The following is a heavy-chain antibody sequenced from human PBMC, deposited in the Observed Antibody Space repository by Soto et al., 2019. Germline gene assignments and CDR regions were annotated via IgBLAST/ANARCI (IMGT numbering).Heavy chain of an antibody. J-gene: IGHJ4*02. CDR1: GFSLTTTSMG. CDR2: IYWDDDQ. V-gene: IGHV2-5*02. CDR3: AHAGDYDLLSFDH. Sequence: QITLKESGPPLVRPAQTLTLTCASSGFSLTTTSMGVAWIRQPPGKALEWLALIYWDDDQRYRPSLKDRLTISKDTSRSRVVLTISNMNPEDTGTYFCAHAGDYDLLSFDHWGPGTLVTVSS. D-gene: IGHD4-17*01.